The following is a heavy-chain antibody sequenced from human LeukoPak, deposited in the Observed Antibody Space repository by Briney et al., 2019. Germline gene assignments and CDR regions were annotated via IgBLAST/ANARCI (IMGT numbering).Heavy chain of an antibody. Sequence: SETLSLTCTVSGGSISSSSYYWSWIRQPPGKGLEWIGYIYYSGSTNYNPSLKSRVTISVDTSKNQFSLKLSSVTAADTAVYYCARGRDRAEAGNPHFDYWGQGTLVTVSS. D-gene: IGHD6-19*01. J-gene: IGHJ4*02. CDR2: IYYSGST. CDR3: ARGRDRAEAGNPHFDY. CDR1: GGSISSSSYY. V-gene: IGHV4-61*01.